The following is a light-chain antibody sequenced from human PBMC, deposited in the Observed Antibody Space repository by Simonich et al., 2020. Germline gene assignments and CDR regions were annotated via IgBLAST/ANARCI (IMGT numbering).Light chain of an antibody. CDR3: QQRSNWPLFT. CDR1: QSVSSY. Sequence: EIVLTQSPATLSLSPGERATLSCRASQSVSSYLAWYHQKPGQAPRLLIYDASTRATGIPARFSGSVSGTDFTLTISSLEPEDFAVYYCQQRSNWPLFTYGPGAKVDIK. CDR2: DAS. J-gene: IGKJ3*01. V-gene: IGKV3-11*01.